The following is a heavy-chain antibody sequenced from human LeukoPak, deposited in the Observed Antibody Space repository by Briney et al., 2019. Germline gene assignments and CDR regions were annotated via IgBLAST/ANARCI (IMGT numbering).Heavy chain of an antibody. CDR2: ISYDGSNK. V-gene: IGHV3-30-3*01. CDR3: ARESPVSNYYDSSVD. CDR1: GFTFSSYA. D-gene: IGHD3-22*01. Sequence: PGGSLRLSCAASGFTFSSYAMHWVRQAPGKGLEWVAVISYDGSNKYYADSVKGRFTISRDNSKNTLYLQMNSLRAEDTAVYYCARESPVSNYYDSSVDWGQGTLVTVSS. J-gene: IGHJ4*02.